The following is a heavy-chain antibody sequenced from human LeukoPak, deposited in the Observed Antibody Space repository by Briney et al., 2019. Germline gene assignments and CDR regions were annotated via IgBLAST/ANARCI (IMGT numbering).Heavy chain of an antibody. CDR2: ISGSGGGT. J-gene: IGHJ4*02. D-gene: IGHD3-22*01. CDR1: GITLSNYG. Sequence: EGSLRLSCGVSGITLSNYGMSWVRQAPGKGLEWVAGISGSGGGTNYAESVKGRFTISRDNSKNTLYLQMNSLRAEDTAVYFCAKRGVVIRVILVGFHKEAYYFDSWGQGALVSVSS. CDR3: AKRGVVIRVILVGFHKEAYYFDS. V-gene: IGHV3-23*01.